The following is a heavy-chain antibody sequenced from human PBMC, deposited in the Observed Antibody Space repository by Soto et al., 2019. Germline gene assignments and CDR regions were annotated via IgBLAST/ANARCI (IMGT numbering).Heavy chain of an antibody. Sequence: AGGSLRLSCAASGFTFSYVWMSWFRQAPGKGLEWVGRIKSKPNGGTADYAAPVKGRFTISRDDSKSTLYLQMNSLKTDDTAVYYCTREPHFDYWGQGALVTVSS. J-gene: IGHJ4*02. CDR3: TREPHFDY. V-gene: IGHV3-15*01. CDR1: GFTFSYVW. D-gene: IGHD1-26*01. CDR2: IKSKPNGGTA.